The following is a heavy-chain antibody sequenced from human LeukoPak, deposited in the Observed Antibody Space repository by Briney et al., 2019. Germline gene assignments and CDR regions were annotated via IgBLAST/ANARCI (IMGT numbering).Heavy chain of an antibody. Sequence: GGSLRLSCAASRFTFISYWMSWVRQAPGKGLEWVANIKQDGSEKYYVDSVKGRFTISRDNAKNSLYLQMNSLRVEDTAVYYCASGHEYGWYQDHWGQGTLVTVSS. CDR1: RFTFISYW. CDR3: ASGHEYGWYQDH. CDR2: IKQDGSEK. J-gene: IGHJ4*02. D-gene: IGHD6-19*01. V-gene: IGHV3-7*01.